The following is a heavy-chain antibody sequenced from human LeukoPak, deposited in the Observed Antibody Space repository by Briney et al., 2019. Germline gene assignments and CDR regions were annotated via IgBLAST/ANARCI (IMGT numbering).Heavy chain of an antibody. V-gene: IGHV3-53*01. D-gene: IGHD5-18*01. Sequence: GGSLRLSCTVSGFTVSSNSMSWVRQAPGKGLEWVSFIYSDNTHYSDSVKGRFTISRDNSKNTLYLQMNSLRAEDTAVYYCAKDRYSYGWEGAFDIWGQGTMVTVSS. J-gene: IGHJ3*02. CDR2: IYSDNT. CDR3: AKDRYSYGWEGAFDI. CDR1: GFTVSSNS.